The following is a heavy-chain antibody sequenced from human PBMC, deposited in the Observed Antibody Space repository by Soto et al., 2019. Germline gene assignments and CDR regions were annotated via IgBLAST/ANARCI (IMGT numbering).Heavy chain of an antibody. CDR3: ARAFIVVVPAAIRWFDP. D-gene: IGHD2-2*02. CDR2: IYYSGST. Sequence: SETLSLTCTVSGGSISSSSYYWGWIRQPPGKGLEWIGSIYYSGSTYYNPSLKSRVTISVDTSKNQFSLKLSSVTAADTAVYYCARAFIVVVPAAIRWFDPWGQGTLVTVSS. J-gene: IGHJ5*02. CDR1: GGSISSSSYY. V-gene: IGHV4-39*01.